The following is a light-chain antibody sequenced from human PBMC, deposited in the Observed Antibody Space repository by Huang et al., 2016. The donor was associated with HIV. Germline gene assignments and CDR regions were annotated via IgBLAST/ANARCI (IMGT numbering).Light chain of an antibody. CDR2: CAA. Sequence: EIVMTQSPATLSVSPGERATLSCRASQSVSSNLAWYQQKPGQAPRLLICCAATRATGIPDRFSGSGSGTEFTLTISGLQSEDFVVYYCQHYNNWPPLTFGGGTKVEIK. V-gene: IGKV3-15*01. J-gene: IGKJ4*01. CDR1: QSVSSN. CDR3: QHYNNWPPLT.